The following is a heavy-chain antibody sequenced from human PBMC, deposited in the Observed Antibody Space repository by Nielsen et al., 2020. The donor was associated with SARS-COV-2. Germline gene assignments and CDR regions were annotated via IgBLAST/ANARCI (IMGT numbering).Heavy chain of an antibody. D-gene: IGHD3-3*01. CDR1: GFTFSSYA. CDR3: ARDERGWLFGVVPSPASYYYYGMDV. V-gene: IGHV3-48*03. J-gene: IGHJ6*02. CDR2: ISSSGSTI. Sequence: GESLKISCAASGFTFSSYAMNWVRQAPGKGLEWVSYISSSGSTIYYADSVKGRFTISRDNAKNSLYLQMNSLRAEDTAVYYCARDERGWLFGVVPSPASYYYYGMDVWGQGTTVTVSS.